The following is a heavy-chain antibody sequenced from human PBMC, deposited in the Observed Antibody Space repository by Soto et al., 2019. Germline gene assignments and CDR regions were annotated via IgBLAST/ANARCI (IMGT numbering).Heavy chain of an antibody. Sequence: QVQLVESGGGVVRPGTSLRLSCAATGLSFSAHGMHWVRQAPGKGLEWLAVINDGSEEGYADSVRGRFTISRDNARNILYLHMDNLRAEDSALYYCARDDLFVDNGLDHWGQGTLVTVSS. CDR1: GLSFSAHG. CDR3: ARDDLFVDNGLDH. V-gene: IGHV3-33*01. D-gene: IGHD1-1*01. CDR2: INDGSEE. J-gene: IGHJ4*02.